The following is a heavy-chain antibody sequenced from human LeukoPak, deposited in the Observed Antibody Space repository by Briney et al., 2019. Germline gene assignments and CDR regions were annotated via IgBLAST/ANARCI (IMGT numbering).Heavy chain of an antibody. CDR3: ARTPPPPYSGYDGLMDV. J-gene: IGHJ6*04. Sequence: ASVKVSCKASGYTFTSYGISWVRQAPGQGLEWMGWISAYNGNTNYAQKLQGRVTMTTDTSTSTAYMELRSLRSDDTAVYYCARTPPPPYSGYDGLMDVWGKGTTVTVSS. CDR2: ISAYNGNT. V-gene: IGHV1-18*04. D-gene: IGHD5-12*01. CDR1: GYTFTSYG.